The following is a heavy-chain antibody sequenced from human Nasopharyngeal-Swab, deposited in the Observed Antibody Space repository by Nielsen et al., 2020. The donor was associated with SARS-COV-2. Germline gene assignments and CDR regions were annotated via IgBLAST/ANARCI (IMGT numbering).Heavy chain of an antibody. J-gene: IGHJ6*02. CDR3: ARDKVTVDYYYGMDV. Sequence: WIRQPPGKGLEWIGEINHSGSTNYNPSLKSRVTISVDTSKNQFSLKLSPVTAADTAVYYCARDKVTVDYYYGMDVWGQGTTVTVSS. D-gene: IGHD4-23*01. CDR2: INHSGST. V-gene: IGHV4-34*01.